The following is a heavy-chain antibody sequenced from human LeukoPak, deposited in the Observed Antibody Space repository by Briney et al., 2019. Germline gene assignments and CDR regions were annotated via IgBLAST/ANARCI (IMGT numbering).Heavy chain of an antibody. CDR1: GYSFTSYW. CDR3: ARVDTYSSGWYYFDY. J-gene: IGHJ4*02. V-gene: IGHV5-51*01. CDR2: IYPGDSDT. D-gene: IGHD6-19*01. Sequence: GESLKISCKGSGYSFTSYWIGWVRQMPGKGLEWMGIIYPGDSDTRYSPSFQGQVTISADKSISTAYLQWSSLKASDTAMYYCARVDTYSSGWYYFDYWGQGTLVTVSS.